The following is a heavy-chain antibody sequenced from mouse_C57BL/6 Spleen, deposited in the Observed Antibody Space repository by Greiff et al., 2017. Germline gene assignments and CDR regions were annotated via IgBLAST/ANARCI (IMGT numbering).Heavy chain of an antibody. CDR3: ARSGYYGSSERYFDV. J-gene: IGHJ1*03. V-gene: IGHV1-81*01. CDR2: IYPRSGNT. CDR1: GYTFTSYG. Sequence: VQLQQSGAELARPGASVKLSCKASGYTFTSYGISWVKQRPGQGLEWIGEIYPRSGNTYYNEKFKGKATLTADKSSSTAYMELRSLTSEDSAVYFCARSGYYGSSERYFDVWGTGTTVTVAS. D-gene: IGHD1-1*01.